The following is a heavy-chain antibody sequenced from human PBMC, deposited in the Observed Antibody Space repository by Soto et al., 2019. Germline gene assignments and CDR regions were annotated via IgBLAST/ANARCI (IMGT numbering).Heavy chain of an antibody. CDR1: GVTVSSTY. D-gene: IGHD2-15*01. CDR2: IESGGST. V-gene: IGHV3-53*01. J-gene: IGHJ6*02. CDR3: AKDLGPLRLLNYYFYGLDV. Sequence: XGSLKLSCNASGVTVSSTYMSWVRQAPGMGLEWVAVIESGGSTHYADSVKGRFTISRDIPKNMIYLQLHTLRAEDTAVYYCAKDLGPLRLLNYYFYGLDVWGQGATVTVSS.